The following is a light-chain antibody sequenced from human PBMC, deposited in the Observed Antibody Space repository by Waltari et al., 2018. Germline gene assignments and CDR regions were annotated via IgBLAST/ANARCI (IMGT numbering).Light chain of an antibody. V-gene: IGLV3-10*01. CDR3: YSTDITGNRGI. Sequence: ALTQPPSVSVSPGQTARITCSGDGLPTKCAYWYQPKPGQAPVLVVYEDNKRPSGIPERISGSSSGTVATLTIDGAQVEDEGDYYCYSTDITGNRGIFGGGTRLTVL. CDR2: EDN. J-gene: IGLJ2*01. CDR1: GLPTKC.